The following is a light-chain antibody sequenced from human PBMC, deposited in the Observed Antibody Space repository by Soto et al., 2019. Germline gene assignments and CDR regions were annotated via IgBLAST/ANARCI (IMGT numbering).Light chain of an antibody. CDR1: QNIKKY. J-gene: IGKJ4*01. CDR3: QQSFSAPLT. CDR2: TAS. Sequence: DIQMTQSPSALSASVGDRVNITCRASQNIKKYSNWYRQKPGKAPDLLIYTASSLQVGFPSRFSGSGSGTDFSLTITSLQPEDSAIYFCQQSFSAPLTFGGGTKVEIK. V-gene: IGKV1-39*01.